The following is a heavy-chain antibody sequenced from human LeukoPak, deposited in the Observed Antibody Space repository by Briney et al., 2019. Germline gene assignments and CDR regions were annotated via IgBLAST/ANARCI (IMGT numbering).Heavy chain of an antibody. D-gene: IGHD3-10*01. V-gene: IGHV3-74*01. CDR1: GFTFSTYW. CDR2: INTDGSST. CDR3: ANDRPGVGVDY. Sequence: GGALRLSCAASGFTFSTYWMHWVRQAPGEGLVWVSRINTDGSSTSYADSVKGRFTISRDNAQNTLYLQMYSLRAEDTAVYYCANDRPGVGVDYWGQGTLVTVSS. J-gene: IGHJ4*02.